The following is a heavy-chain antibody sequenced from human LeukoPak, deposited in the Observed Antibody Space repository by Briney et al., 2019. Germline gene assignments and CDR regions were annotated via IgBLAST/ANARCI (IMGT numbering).Heavy chain of an antibody. J-gene: IGHJ5*02. CDR3: ARGATDTTRWFDP. D-gene: IGHD1-7*01. CDR1: GFSFNTYS. V-gene: IGHV3-21*01. Sequence: PGGSLRLSCAASGFSFNTYSMTWVRQAPGKGLEWVSIISRTSESTFYADSVKGRFTISRDNAKNSLYLQMNGLTADDTATYYCARGATDTTRWFDPWGQGTLVTVSS. CDR2: ISRTSEST.